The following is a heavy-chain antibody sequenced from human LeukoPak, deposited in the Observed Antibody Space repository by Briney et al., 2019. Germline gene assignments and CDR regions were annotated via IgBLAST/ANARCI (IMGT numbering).Heavy chain of an antibody. V-gene: IGHV3-48*01. Sequence: GGSLRLSCAASGFTFSSYSMNWVRQAPGKGLEWVSYISSSSSTMSYADSVKGRFTISRDNAKNSLYLQVNSLRAEDTAVYYCAQGDGYNSPFDYWGQGTLVTVSS. J-gene: IGHJ4*02. CDR1: GFTFSSYS. CDR3: AQGDGYNSPFDY. CDR2: ISSSSSTM. D-gene: IGHD5-24*01.